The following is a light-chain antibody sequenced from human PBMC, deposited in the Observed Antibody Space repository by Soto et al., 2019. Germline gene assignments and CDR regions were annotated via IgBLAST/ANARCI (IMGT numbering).Light chain of an antibody. CDR3: SSYAGSSNGV. CDR2: EVS. V-gene: IGLV2-8*01. J-gene: IGLJ3*02. Sequence: QAVLTQPPSASGSPGQSVTISCTGTSSDVGGYDYVSWYQQEPGKAPKVMIYEVSQRPSGVPDRYSGSKSGNTAFLTVSGLQADDEAVYYCSSYAGSSNGVFGGGTKLTVL. CDR1: SSDVGGYDY.